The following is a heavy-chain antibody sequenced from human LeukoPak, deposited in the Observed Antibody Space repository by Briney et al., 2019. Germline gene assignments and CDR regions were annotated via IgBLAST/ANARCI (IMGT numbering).Heavy chain of an antibody. V-gene: IGHV4-39*01. CDR1: GGSISSSGYY. CDR3: ARQPEGGSYIGAFDI. Sequence: SETLSLTCTVSGGSISSSGYYWGWPRQSPGKGLEWIGSVYSSGNPYYNPSLKSRLTISVDASKNQFSLRLSSVTAADTAVYYCARQPEGGSYIGAFDIWGQGTMVTVSS. D-gene: IGHD1-26*01. J-gene: IGHJ3*02. CDR2: VYSSGNP.